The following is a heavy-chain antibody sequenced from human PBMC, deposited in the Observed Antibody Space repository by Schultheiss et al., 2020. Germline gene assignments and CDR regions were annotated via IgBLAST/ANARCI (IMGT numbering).Heavy chain of an antibody. CDR3: GTQITKAVAGTEDAFDI. J-gene: IGHJ3*02. CDR1: GGSISSYY. Sequence: SETLSLTCTVSGGSISSYYWSWIRQPPGKGLEWIGYIYYSGSTNYNPSLKSRVTISVDTSKNQFSLKLSSVTAADTAVYYCGTQITKAVAGTEDAFDIWGQGTMITVSS. V-gene: IGHV4-59*12. D-gene: IGHD6-19*01. CDR2: IYYSGST.